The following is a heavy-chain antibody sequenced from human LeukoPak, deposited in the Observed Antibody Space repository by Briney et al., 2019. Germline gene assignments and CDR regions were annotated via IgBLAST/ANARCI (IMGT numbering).Heavy chain of an antibody. CDR2: INHSGST. V-gene: IGHV4-34*01. J-gene: IGHJ4*02. D-gene: IGHD3-3*01. CDR1: GGSFSGYY. CDR3: ARGRVLTIFGVVQG. Sequence: PSETLSLTCAVHGGSFSGYYWSWIRQPPGKGLEWIGEINHSGSTNSNPSLKSRVTISVDTSKNQFSLKLSSVTAADTAVCYWARGRVLTIFGVVQGGGQGTLVTVSS.